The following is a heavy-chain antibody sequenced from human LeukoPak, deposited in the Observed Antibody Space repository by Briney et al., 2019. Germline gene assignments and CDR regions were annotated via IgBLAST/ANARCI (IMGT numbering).Heavy chain of an antibody. J-gene: IGHJ4*02. V-gene: IGHV1-24*01. Sequence: ASVKVSCKVSGYTLTELSMHWVRQAPGKGLGWMGGFDPEDGETIYAQKFQGRVTMTEDTSTDTAYMELSSLRSEDTAVYYCATVYVAARAYYFDYWGQGTLVTVSS. D-gene: IGHD6-6*01. CDR3: ATVYVAARAYYFDY. CDR1: GYTLTELS. CDR2: FDPEDGET.